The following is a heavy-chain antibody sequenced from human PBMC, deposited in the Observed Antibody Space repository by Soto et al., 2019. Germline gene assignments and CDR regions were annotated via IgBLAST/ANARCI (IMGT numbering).Heavy chain of an antibody. V-gene: IGHV4-4*02. Sequence: XETLSLTCAVAGCSISSSNWWSWVRQPPVKGLEWIGEIYHSGSTNYNPSLKSRVTISVDKSKNQFSLKLSSVTAADTAVYYCARDFGDSSGLDYFDYWGQGSLVTVSS. J-gene: IGHJ4*02. D-gene: IGHD6-19*01. CDR1: GCSISSSNW. CDR2: IYHSGST. CDR3: ARDFGDSSGLDYFDY.